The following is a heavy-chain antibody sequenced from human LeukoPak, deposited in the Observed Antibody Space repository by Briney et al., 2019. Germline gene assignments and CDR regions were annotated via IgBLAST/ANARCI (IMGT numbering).Heavy chain of an antibody. CDR3: ARGGYSYGYYYYGMDV. J-gene: IGHJ6*02. Sequence: GGSLRLSCAASGFTFSSYSMNWVRQAPGKGLEWVSSISSSSSYIYYADSVKGRFTISRDNVKNSLYLQMNSLRAEDTAVYYCARGGYSYGYYYYGMDVWGQGTTVTVSS. D-gene: IGHD5-18*01. V-gene: IGHV3-21*01. CDR2: ISSSSSYI. CDR1: GFTFSSYS.